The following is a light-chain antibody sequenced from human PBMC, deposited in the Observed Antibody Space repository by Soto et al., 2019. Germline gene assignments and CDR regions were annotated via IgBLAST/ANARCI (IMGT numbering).Light chain of an antibody. J-gene: IGLJ3*02. V-gene: IGLV2-8*01. Sequence: QSVLTQPPSASGSPGQSVTISCTGTSSDVGGYNYVSWYQHHPGNAPKLMISEVNERPSGVPDRFSGSKSGNTASLTVSGLQAEDEADYYCTSYTDSNNLVFGGGTKLTVL. CDR1: SSDVGGYNY. CDR2: EVN. CDR3: TSYTDSNNLV.